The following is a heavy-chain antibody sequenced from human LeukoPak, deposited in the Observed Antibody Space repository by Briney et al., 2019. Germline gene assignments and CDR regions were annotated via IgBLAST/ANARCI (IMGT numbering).Heavy chain of an antibody. CDR1: GFTFSDHY. D-gene: IGHD5-18*01. Sequence: PGGALRLSCAASGFTFSDHYMDWVRQAPGKGLEWVGRTRNKANSYTTEYAASVKGRFPISRDDSKNSLYLQMNSLKTEDTAVYYCARVGGADSYGYPFNYWDQGTLVTVSS. V-gene: IGHV3-72*01. CDR3: ARVGGADSYGYPFNY. J-gene: IGHJ4*02. CDR2: TRNKANSYTT.